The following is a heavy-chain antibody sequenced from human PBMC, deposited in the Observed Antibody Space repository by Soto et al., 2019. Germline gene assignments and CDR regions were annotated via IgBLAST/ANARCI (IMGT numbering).Heavy chain of an antibody. V-gene: IGHV3-30-3*01. CDR2: ISYDGSNK. CDR1: GFTFSSYA. Sequence: QVQLVESGGGVVQPGRSLRLSCAASGFTFSSYAMHWVRQAPGKGLEWVAVISYDGSNKYYADSVKGRFTISRDNSKNKRYLQMNSLRAEDTAVYYCAREGHDSGAKGVFDYWGQGTLVTVSS. CDR3: AREGHDSGAKGVFDY. J-gene: IGHJ4*02. D-gene: IGHD4-17*01.